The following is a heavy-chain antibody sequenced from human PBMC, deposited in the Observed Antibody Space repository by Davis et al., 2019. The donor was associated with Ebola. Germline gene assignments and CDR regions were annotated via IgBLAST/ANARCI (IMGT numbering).Heavy chain of an antibody. V-gene: IGHV4-59*01. D-gene: IGHD6-19*01. J-gene: IGHJ4*02. CDR1: GGSISSYY. CDR3: AREQWLVKYFDY. CDR2: IYYSGST. Sequence: SETLSLTCTVSGGSISSYYWSWIRQPPGKGLEWIGYIYYSGSTNYNPSLKSRVTISVDTSKNQFSLKLSSVTAADTAVDYCAREQWLVKYFDYWGQGTLVTVSS.